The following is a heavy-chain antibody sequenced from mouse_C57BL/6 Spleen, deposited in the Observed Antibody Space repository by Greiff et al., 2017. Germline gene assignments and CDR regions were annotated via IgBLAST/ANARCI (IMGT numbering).Heavy chain of an antibody. V-gene: IGHV1-69*01. CDR3: ARGGFITTGDY. Sequence: QVQLQQPGAELVMPGASVKLSCTASGYTFTSYWMHWVKQRPGQGLEWIGEIDPSDSYTNYNQKFKGKSTLTVDKSSSTAYMQLSSLTSEDYAVYYCARGGFITTGDYWGQGTSLTVSS. CDR2: IDPSDSYT. D-gene: IGHD1-1*01. J-gene: IGHJ2*02. CDR1: GYTFTSYW.